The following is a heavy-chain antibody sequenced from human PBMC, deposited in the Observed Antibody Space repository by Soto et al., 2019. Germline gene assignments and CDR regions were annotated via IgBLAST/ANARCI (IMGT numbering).Heavy chain of an antibody. D-gene: IGHD6-19*01. CDR2: ISSSGSTI. J-gene: IGHJ4*02. CDR1: GFTFSSYE. CDR3: ATHSSGWLKVDY. Sequence: GGSLRLSCAASGFTFSSYEMNWVRQAPGKGLEWVSYISSSGSTIYYADSVKGRFTISRDNAKNSLYLQMNSLRAEDTAVYYCATHSSGWLKVDYWGQGTLVTVSS. V-gene: IGHV3-48*03.